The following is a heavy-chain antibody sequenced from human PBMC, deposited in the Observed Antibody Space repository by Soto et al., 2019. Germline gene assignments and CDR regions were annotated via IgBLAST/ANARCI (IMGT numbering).Heavy chain of an antibody. J-gene: IGHJ5*02. CDR2: IHDRGGT. D-gene: IGHD6-19*01. V-gene: IGHV4-4*02. CDR1: GGSISNNRW. CDR3: AGEWVAGYGAFDP. Sequence: QVKLQESGPGLEKPSGTLSLTCAVSGGSISNNRWWTWVRQAPGKGLEWIGEIHDRGGTNYNLSLERRATVSIDRTKNQFPLEMRAVTAADTAVYYCAGEWVAGYGAFDPWGQGTLVTVSS.